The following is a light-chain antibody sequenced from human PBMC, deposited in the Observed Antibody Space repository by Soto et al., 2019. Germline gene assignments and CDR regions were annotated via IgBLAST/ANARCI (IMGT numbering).Light chain of an antibody. CDR2: GAS. CDR3: QQYGSSPWT. J-gene: IGKJ1*01. CDR1: QSVGSSH. Sequence: EIVLTQSPGTLSLSPGERATLSCRASQSVGSSHLAWYQQKPGQAPRLLIYGASSRATGIPDRFSGSGSGTDFTLTISSLEPEDSAVYYCQQYGSSPWTFGQGTKVEIK. V-gene: IGKV3-20*01.